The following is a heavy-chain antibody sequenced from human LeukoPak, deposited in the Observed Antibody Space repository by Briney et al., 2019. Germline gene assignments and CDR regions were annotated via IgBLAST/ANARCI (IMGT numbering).Heavy chain of an antibody. V-gene: IGHV4-4*07. CDR3: ARAAYYYGSGDNNWFDP. Sequence: SETLSLTCTVSGGSISSYYWSWIRQPAGKGLEWIGRVYTSGSTNYNPSLKSRVTMSVDTSKNQFSLKLSSVTAADTAVYYCARAAYYYGSGDNNWFDPWGQGTLVTVSS. D-gene: IGHD3-10*01. CDR1: GGSISSYY. CDR2: VYTSGST. J-gene: IGHJ5*02.